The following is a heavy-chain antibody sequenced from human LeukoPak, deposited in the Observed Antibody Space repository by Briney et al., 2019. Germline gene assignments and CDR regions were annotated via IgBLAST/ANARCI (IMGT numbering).Heavy chain of an antibody. CDR2: ISYDGSNK. J-gene: IGHJ4*02. V-gene: IGHV3-30*01. CDR3: ARDGSSGGYFDY. CDR1: GFTFSSYA. Sequence: GGSLRLSCAASGFTFSSYAMHWVRQAPGKGREWVAVISYDGSNKYYADSVKGRFTISRDNSKNTLYLQMNSLRAEDTAVYYCARDGSSGGYFDYWGQGTLVTVSS. D-gene: IGHD6-13*01.